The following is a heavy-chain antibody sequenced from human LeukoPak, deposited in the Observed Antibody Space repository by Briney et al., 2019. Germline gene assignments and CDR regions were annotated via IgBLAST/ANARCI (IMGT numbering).Heavy chain of an antibody. D-gene: IGHD3-10*01. J-gene: IGHJ4*02. CDR2: ISAYNGNT. Sequence: ASVKVSFKASGYTFTSYGISWVRQAPGQGLEWMGWISAYNGNTNYAQKLQGRVTMTTDTSTSTAYMELRSLRSDDTAVYYCARENYYGSGSPNPMAVYFDYWGQGTLVTVSS. CDR3: ARENYYGSGSPNPMAVYFDY. V-gene: IGHV1-18*01. CDR1: GYTFTSYG.